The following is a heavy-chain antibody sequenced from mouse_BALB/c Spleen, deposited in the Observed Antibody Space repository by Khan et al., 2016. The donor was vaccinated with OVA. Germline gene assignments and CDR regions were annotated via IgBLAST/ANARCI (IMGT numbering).Heavy chain of an antibody. V-gene: IGHV1-5*01. CDR3: ARNGFGNYEIWDY. Sequence: VQLQQSGTVLARPGASVKMSCKASGYTFTHYWMHWVKQRPGQGLEWIGTIFPGNSDTNYNQKFTGKAKLTAVTSTSTAYMERSSLTNEDSAVYYCARNGFGNYEIWDYWGQGTTLTVSS. D-gene: IGHD2-1*01. CDR1: GYTFTHYW. CDR2: IFPGNSDT. J-gene: IGHJ2*01.